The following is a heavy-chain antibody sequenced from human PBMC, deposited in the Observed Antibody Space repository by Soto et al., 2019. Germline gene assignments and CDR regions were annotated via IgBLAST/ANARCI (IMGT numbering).Heavy chain of an antibody. J-gene: IGHJ6*02. Sequence: SVRVSCSASGGTCSSCAITWVRQAPGQGLEWMGGIIPIFGTANYAQKFQGRVTITADESTSTAYMELSSLRSEDTAVYYCARDPALKRGGYYGMDVWGQGTTVTVSS. D-gene: IGHD2-2*01. CDR2: IIPIFGTA. CDR3: ARDPALKRGGYYGMDV. V-gene: IGHV1-69*01. CDR1: GGTCSSCA.